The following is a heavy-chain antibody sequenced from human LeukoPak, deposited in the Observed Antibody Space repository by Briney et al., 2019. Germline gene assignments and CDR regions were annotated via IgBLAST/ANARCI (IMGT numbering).Heavy chain of an antibody. J-gene: IGHJ4*02. V-gene: IGHV5-51*01. CDR3: ARLPIAAAGKGGFDY. Sequence: GESLKISCQGSGYSFINYWIGWVRQMPGKGLEWMGIIYPGDSDTRYSPSFQGQVTISADKSISTAYLQWSSLKASDTAMYYCARLPIAAAGKGGFDYWGQGTLVTVSS. CDR1: GYSFINYW. D-gene: IGHD6-13*01. CDR2: IYPGDSDT.